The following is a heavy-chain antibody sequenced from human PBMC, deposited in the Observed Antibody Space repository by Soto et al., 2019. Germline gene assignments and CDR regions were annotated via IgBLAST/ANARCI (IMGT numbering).Heavy chain of an antibody. CDR1: GFTCSSCD. Sequence: GVSLRLSCAVSGFTCSSCDMSWVRQAPGKGLEWVSTVLVAGSTHYPDSVKGRFTISRDNSKNTLFLQMKSLTAGDTAVYYCAKATATGGGAFDICGQGTMVTVSS. CDR2: VLVAGST. D-gene: IGHD2-8*02. J-gene: IGHJ3*02. V-gene: IGHV3-23*01. CDR3: AKATATGGGAFDI.